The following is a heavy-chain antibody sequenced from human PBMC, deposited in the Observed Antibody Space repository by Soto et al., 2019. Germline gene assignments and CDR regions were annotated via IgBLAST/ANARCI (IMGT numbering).Heavy chain of an antibody. V-gene: IGHV1-2*04. Sequence: ASVKVSCKASGYTFTGYYMHWVRQAPGQGLEWMGWINPNSGGTNYAQKFQGWVTMTRDTSISTAYMELSRLRSDDTAVYYCARKMIVVASSWADAFDIWGQGKMVTVSS. CDR2: INPNSGGT. CDR3: ARKMIVVASSWADAFDI. J-gene: IGHJ3*02. D-gene: IGHD3-22*01. CDR1: GYTFTGYY.